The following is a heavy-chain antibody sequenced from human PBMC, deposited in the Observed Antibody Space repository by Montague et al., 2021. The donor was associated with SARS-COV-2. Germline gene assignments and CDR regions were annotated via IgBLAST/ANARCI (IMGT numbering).Heavy chain of an antibody. Sequence: TLSLTCNVSGGSMISGGYYWSWIRQPPGKGLEWIGYVYSGGTTYYNPSLKSRDTISEDMSKNQFSLRLTSVTAADTAVYYCVRDGGLRFSGGAMDVWGQGTTVTVSS. CDR2: VYSGGTT. CDR3: VRDGGLRFSGGAMDV. J-gene: IGHJ6*02. CDR1: GGSMISGGYY. V-gene: IGHV4-31*03. D-gene: IGHD3-3*01.